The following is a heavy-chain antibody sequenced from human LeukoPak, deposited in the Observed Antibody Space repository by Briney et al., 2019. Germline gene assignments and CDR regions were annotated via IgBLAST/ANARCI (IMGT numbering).Heavy chain of an antibody. Sequence: PGGSLRLSCAASGFTFSDYYMSWIRQAPGKGLEWVSYISSSSSYTNYAGSVKGRFTISRDNVKNSLYLQMNSLRAEDTAVYYCASSPVDTAMAHISFDYWGQGTLVTVSS. J-gene: IGHJ4*02. CDR3: ASSPVDTAMAHISFDY. V-gene: IGHV3-11*06. D-gene: IGHD5-18*01. CDR2: ISSSSSYT. CDR1: GFTFSDYY.